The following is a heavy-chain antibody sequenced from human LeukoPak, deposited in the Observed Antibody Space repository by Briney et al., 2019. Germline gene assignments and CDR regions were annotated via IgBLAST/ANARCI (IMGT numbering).Heavy chain of an antibody. CDR2: IIPIFGTA. J-gene: IGHJ4*02. V-gene: IGHV1-69*13. D-gene: IGHD2-8*01. CDR1: GGTFSSYA. Sequence: SVKVSCKASGGTFSSYAISWVRQAPGQGLEWVGGIIPIFGTANYAQKFRGRVTITADESTSTAYMELSSLRSEDTAVYYCARDCTNGVCYLGYWGQGTLVTVSS. CDR3: ARDCTNGVCYLGY.